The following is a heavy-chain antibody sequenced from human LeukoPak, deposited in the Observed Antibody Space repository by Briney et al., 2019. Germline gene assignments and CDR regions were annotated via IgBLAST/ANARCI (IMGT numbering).Heavy chain of an antibody. V-gene: IGHV3-9*01. CDR2: ISWNSGSI. Sequence: GGSLRLSCAASGFTFDDYAMHWVRQAPGKGLEWVSGISWNSGSIGYADSVRGRFTISRDISKSTLYLQMDSLRAEDTAVYYCTPRFGESPYWGQGTLVTVSS. D-gene: IGHD3-10*01. J-gene: IGHJ4*02. CDR1: GFTFDDYA. CDR3: TPRFGESPY.